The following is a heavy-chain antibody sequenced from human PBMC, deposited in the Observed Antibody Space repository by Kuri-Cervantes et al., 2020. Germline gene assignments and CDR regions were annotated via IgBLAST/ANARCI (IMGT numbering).Heavy chain of an antibody. CDR2: IKSKTDGGTT. V-gene: IGHV3-15*01. Sequence: GGSLRLSCAASGFTFSNAWMSWVRQAPGKGLEWVGRIKSKTDGGTTDYAAPVKGGFTISRDDSKNTLYLQMNSLKTEDTAVYYCTTEYYDFWSGYYSYMDVWGKGTTVTVSS. CDR1: GFTFSNAW. D-gene: IGHD3-3*01. CDR3: TTEYYDFWSGYYSYMDV. J-gene: IGHJ6*03.